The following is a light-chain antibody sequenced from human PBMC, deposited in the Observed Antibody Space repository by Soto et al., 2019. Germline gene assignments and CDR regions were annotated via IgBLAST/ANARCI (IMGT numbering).Light chain of an antibody. Sequence: EIVLTQSPATLSLSPGERATLSCRASQSVSRYLAWYQQKPGQAPRLLIYDASNRAADIPDRFSGSGSGTDVTLTINRLENEDFAVYYCQQYDSSTRTFGQGTKVDIK. CDR2: DAS. CDR3: QQYDSSTRT. CDR1: QSVSRY. V-gene: IGKV3-11*01. J-gene: IGKJ1*01.